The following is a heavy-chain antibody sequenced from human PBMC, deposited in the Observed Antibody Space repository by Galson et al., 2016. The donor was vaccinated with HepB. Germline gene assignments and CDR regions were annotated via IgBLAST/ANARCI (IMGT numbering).Heavy chain of an antibody. CDR2: ISYDRSSK. CDR3: AKHWGLFWFGESSPGPFDH. D-gene: IGHD3-10*01. J-gene: IGHJ4*02. V-gene: IGHV3-30*18. CDR1: GFTFSSYG. Sequence: SLRLSCAASGFTFSSYGMHWVRQAPGKGLEWVAVISYDRSSKYYADSVKGRLTISRDNSKNTLYLQMNSLRAEDTAVYYCAKHWGLFWFGESSPGPFDHWGQGTLVTVSS.